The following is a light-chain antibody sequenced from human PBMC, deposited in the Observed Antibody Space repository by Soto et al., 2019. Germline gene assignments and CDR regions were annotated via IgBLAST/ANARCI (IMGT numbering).Light chain of an antibody. CDR3: SSYASSTNVI. V-gene: IGLV2-14*01. CDR1: SSDVGGYDY. CDR2: DVT. J-gene: IGLJ2*01. Sequence: QSALTQPASVSGSPGQSITISCTGTSSDVGGYDYVSWYQQHPGKAPKLMIYDVTNRPSGVSNRFSGSKSGNTASLTISGLQADDEADYYCSSYASSTNVIFGGGTKLTVL.